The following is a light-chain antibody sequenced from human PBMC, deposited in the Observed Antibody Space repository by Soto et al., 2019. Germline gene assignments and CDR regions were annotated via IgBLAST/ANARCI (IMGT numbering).Light chain of an antibody. CDR2: DVS. CDR1: QNISSY. CDR3: QQRSNWPRT. Sequence: IVLTQSPATLSLSPGERATLSCRASQNISSYLIWYQQKPGQAPRLLMYDVSNRATGIPARFSGSGSGTDLTLTISSLEPEDLAVYYCQQRSNWPRTFGQGTKVEIK. V-gene: IGKV3-11*01. J-gene: IGKJ1*01.